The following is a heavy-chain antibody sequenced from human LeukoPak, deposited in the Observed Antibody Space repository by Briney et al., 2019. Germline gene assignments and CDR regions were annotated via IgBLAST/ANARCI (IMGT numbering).Heavy chain of an antibody. CDR2: INPSGGRS. J-gene: IGHJ4*02. CDR3: ARVHNEGSHYVY. Sequence: ASVKVSCKASGYTFSNYYMRWVRQAPGQGLEWMGMINPSGGRSSSAQKLQGRVTMTTDTSTSTAYMELRSLRSDDTAVYYCARVHNEGSHYVYWGQGTLVTVSS. V-gene: IGHV1-46*01. D-gene: IGHD1-26*01. CDR1: GYTFSNYY.